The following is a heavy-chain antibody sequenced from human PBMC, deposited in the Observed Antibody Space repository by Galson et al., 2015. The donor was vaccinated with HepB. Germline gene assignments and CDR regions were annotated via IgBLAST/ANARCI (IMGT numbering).Heavy chain of an antibody. CDR2: IYYSGST. Sequence: TVSGGSISSGDYYWSWIRQPPGKGLEWIGYIYYSGSTYYNPSLKSRVTISVDTSKNQFSLKLSSVTAADTAVYYCARVLHDYGERKVFDYWGQGTLVTVSS. D-gene: IGHD4-17*01. CDR1: GGSISSGDYY. J-gene: IGHJ4*02. V-gene: IGHV4-30-4*01. CDR3: ARVLHDYGERKVFDY.